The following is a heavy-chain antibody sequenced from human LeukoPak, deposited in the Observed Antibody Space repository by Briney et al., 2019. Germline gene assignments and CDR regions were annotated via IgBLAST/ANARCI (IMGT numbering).Heavy chain of an antibody. CDR2: TYYGSKWYY. Sequence: SQTLSLTCAISGDSVSSTGAGWDWIRQSPSRGLEWLGRTYYGSKWYYEYAASVKSRITINPDTSKNQFSLHLSSVTPEDTAVYYCARDVAFDIWGQGTVVTVSS. CDR3: ARDVAFDI. V-gene: IGHV6-1*01. J-gene: IGHJ3*02. CDR1: GDSVSSTGAG.